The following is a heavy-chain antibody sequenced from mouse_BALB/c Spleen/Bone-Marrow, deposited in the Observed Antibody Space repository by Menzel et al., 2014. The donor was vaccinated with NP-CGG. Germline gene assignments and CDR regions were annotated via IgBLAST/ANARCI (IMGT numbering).Heavy chain of an antibody. Sequence: EVMLVESGGGLVQPGGSLKLSCATSGFTFSDYYMYWVRQTPEKRLEWVAYISNGGGSTYYPDTVKGRFTISRDNAKNTLFLQMSHLKSEDTAMYYCARQRSLYYAMDYWGQGTSVTVSS. V-gene: IGHV5-12*02. CDR1: GFTFSDYY. J-gene: IGHJ4*01. CDR2: ISNGGGST. CDR3: ARQRSLYYAMDY. D-gene: IGHD1-1*01.